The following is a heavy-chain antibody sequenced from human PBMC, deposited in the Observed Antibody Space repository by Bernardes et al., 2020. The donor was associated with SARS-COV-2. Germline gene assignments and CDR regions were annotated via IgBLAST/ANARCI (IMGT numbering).Heavy chain of an antibody. V-gene: IGHV1-2*04. CDR3: AREGSSGWSYYYGMDV. D-gene: IGHD6-19*01. Sequence: ASVKVSCKASGYTFTGYYMHWVRQAPGQGLEWMGWINPNSGGTNYAQKFQGWVTMTRDTSISTAYMELSRLRSDDTAVYYCAREGSSGWSYYYGMDVWGQGTTVTVSS. J-gene: IGHJ6*02. CDR1: GYTFTGYY. CDR2: INPNSGGT.